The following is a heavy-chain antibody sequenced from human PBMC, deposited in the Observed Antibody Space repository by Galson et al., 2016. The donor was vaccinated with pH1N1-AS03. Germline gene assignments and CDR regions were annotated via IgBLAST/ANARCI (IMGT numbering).Heavy chain of an antibody. J-gene: IGHJ4*02. CDR1: GFTFSMSY. V-gene: IGHV3-74*01. D-gene: IGHD3-16*01. Sequence: SLRLSCAASGFTFSMSYIHWVRQAPGKGLEWVSRISNDGRNVRYADFVKGRFAVSRDNAKNTVYLQMNSLRFEDTAVYYCAREPWGSTQGEYWGQGTLVTVSS. CDR3: AREPWGSTQGEY. CDR2: ISNDGRNV.